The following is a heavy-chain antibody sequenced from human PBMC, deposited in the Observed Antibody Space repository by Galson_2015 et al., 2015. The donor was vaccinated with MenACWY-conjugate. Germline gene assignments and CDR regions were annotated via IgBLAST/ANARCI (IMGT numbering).Heavy chain of an antibody. J-gene: IGHJ4*02. D-gene: IGHD6-19*01. V-gene: IGHV3-33*01. CDR3: ARDLEGTAWSYFDY. CDR2: MWYDGSNK. CDR1: GFSFSNYG. Sequence: SLRLSCAASGFSFSNYGIHWVRQAPGKGLEWVAVMWYDGSNKYYADSVKGRFTISRDNSKNTLYLQMNSLRAEDTAVYFCARDLEGTAWSYFDYWGQGTLVTVSS.